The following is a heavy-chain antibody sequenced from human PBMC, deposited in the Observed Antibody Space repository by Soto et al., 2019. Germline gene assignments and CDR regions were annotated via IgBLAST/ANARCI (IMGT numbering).Heavy chain of an antibody. CDR3: AREAYCSGGSCARFDY. V-gene: IGHV4-30-4*01. J-gene: IGHJ4*02. CDR1: GGSISNGDYY. CDR2: IYYSGST. D-gene: IGHD2-15*01. Sequence: SETLSLTCTVTGGSISNGDYYWSWIRQPPGKGLEWIGYIYYSGSTFYNPSLKSRLTISVDRPKNQFSLKLSSVTAADTAVYYCAREAYCSGGSCARFDYWGQGTLVTVSS.